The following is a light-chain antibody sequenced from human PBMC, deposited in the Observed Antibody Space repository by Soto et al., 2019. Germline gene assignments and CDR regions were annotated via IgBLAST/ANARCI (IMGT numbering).Light chain of an antibody. Sequence: QSALTQPASVSGSPGQSITISCTGTTSDVGGYNSVSWFQHHPDKAPKFIIYEVTLRPPGVSNRFSGSKSGNTASLTISGLQAEDEADYYCASYTTSGTVLFGGGTKLTVL. V-gene: IGLV2-14*01. J-gene: IGLJ2*01. CDR2: EVT. CDR1: TSDVGGYNS. CDR3: ASYTTSGTVL.